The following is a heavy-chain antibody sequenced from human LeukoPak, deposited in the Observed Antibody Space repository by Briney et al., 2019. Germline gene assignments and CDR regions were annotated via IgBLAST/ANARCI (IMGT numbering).Heavy chain of an antibody. CDR3: ANTYCISTSCYP. Sequence: ASVKVSCKASGYTFTTYYMHWVRQAPGQGLEWVGWINPNSGDTNYAQKFQGRVTMTRDTSISTAYMELSWLGSDDTAVYYCANTYCISTSCYPWGQGTLVTVSS. CDR2: INPNSGDT. V-gene: IGHV1-2*02. J-gene: IGHJ5*02. CDR1: GYTFTTYY. D-gene: IGHD2-2*01.